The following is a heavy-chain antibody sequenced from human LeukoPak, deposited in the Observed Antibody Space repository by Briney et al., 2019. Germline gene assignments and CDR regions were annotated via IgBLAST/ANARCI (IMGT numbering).Heavy chain of an antibody. V-gene: IGHV3-23*01. CDR2: IRGNGADT. J-gene: IGHJ4*02. Sequence: GGSLRLSCAASGFTFSNYAMSWVRQAPGKGLEWVSAIRGNGADTYYADSVKGRFTISRDNSKNTLYLQMNSLRAEDTAVYYCAKVPNSGSYYYFDYWGQGALVTVSS. CDR1: GFTFSNYA. D-gene: IGHD1-26*01. CDR3: AKVPNSGSYYYFDY.